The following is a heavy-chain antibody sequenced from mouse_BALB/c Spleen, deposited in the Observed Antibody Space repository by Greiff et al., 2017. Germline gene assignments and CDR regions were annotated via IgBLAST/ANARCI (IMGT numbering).Heavy chain of an antibody. CDR3: ARGYGKVYYFDY. V-gene: IGHV5-4*02. Sequence: DVQLVESGGGLVKPGGSLKLSCAASGFTFSEYYMYWVRQTPEKRLEWVATISDGGSYTYYPDSVKGRFTISRDNAKNNLYLQMSSLKSEDTAMYYCARGYGKVYYFDYWGQGTTLTVSS. CDR1: GFTFSEYY. D-gene: IGHD2-1*01. CDR2: ISDGGSYT. J-gene: IGHJ2*01.